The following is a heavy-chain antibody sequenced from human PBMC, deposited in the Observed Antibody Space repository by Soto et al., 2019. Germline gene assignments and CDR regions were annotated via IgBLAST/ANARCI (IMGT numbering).Heavy chain of an antibody. CDR1: GYSFMSSW. CDR2: IYPGDSDT. J-gene: IGHJ4*02. Sequence: GESLKISCQASGYSFMSSWIGWVRQMPGKGLEWMEIIYPGDSDTRYSPAFQRQVTITADKSTSTAYLQWSSLKASDTATYYCARMMAASGTAFDYWGQGALVTVSS. V-gene: IGHV5-51*01. CDR3: ARMMAASGTAFDY. D-gene: IGHD6-13*01.